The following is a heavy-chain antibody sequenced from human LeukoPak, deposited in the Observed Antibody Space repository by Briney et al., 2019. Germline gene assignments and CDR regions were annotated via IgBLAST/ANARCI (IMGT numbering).Heavy chain of an antibody. D-gene: IGHD3-22*01. CDR2: ISGSGGST. J-gene: IGHJ4*02. Sequence: PGGSLRLSCAASGFTFSSYAMSWVRQAPGKGLEWVSAISGSGGSTYYADSVKGRFTISRGNAKNSLYLQMNSLRAEDTAVYYCAPDVSSGYYYVDWGQGTLVTVSS. V-gene: IGHV3-23*01. CDR1: GFTFSSYA. CDR3: APDVSSGYYYVD.